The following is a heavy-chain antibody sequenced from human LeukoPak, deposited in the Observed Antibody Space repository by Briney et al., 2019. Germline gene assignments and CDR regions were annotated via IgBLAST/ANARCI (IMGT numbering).Heavy chain of an antibody. D-gene: IGHD3-10*01. CDR1: GYTFTDYY. CDR3: ARAYYGSGTYLRMDV. Sequence: ASVTVSCKASGYTFTDYYLHWVRQAPGQGLEWMGWINAYNGNTNYAQNLQGRVTLTTDTSTSTAYMELRSLRSDDTAVYYCARAYYGSGTYLRMDVWGQGTTVTVSS. V-gene: IGHV1-18*04. CDR2: INAYNGNT. J-gene: IGHJ6*02.